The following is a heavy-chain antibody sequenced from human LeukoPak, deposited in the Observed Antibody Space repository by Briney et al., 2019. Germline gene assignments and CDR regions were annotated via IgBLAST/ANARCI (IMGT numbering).Heavy chain of an antibody. D-gene: IGHD5-24*01. Sequence: PGGSLRLSCAASGFTVSSNYMSWIRQPAGKGLEWIGRIYTSGSTNYNPSLKSRVTMSVDTSKNQFSLKLSSVTAADTAVYYCARVRWRWLQLMNGVGYYFDYWGQGTLVTVSS. V-gene: IGHV4-4*07. CDR3: ARVRWRWLQLMNGVGYYFDY. CDR1: GFTVSSNY. J-gene: IGHJ4*02. CDR2: IYTSGST.